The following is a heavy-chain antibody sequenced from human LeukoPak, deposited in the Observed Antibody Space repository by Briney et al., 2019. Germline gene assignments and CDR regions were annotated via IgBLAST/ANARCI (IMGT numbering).Heavy chain of an antibody. V-gene: IGHV3-33*03. CDR2: IWYDGSNK. CDR3: AKVGDTAMVLDY. J-gene: IGHJ4*02. D-gene: IGHD5-18*01. CDR1: GFTFSSYG. Sequence: PGRSLRLSCAASGFTFSSYGMHWVRQAPGKGLEWVAVIWYDGSNKYYADSVKGRFTISRDNAKNSLYLQMNSLRAEDTALYYCAKVGDTAMVLDYWGQGTLVTVSS.